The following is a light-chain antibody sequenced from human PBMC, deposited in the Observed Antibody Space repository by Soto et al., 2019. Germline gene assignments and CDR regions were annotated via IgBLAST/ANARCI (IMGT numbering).Light chain of an antibody. CDR1: QSVSSY. V-gene: IGKV1-39*01. J-gene: IGKJ1*01. CDR2: DAS. CDR3: QQTSITPRT. Sequence: DVQMPQSPSSLSASVGDRVTITCRASQSVSSYVNWYQEKLGKAPKLLLSDASTLQNGVPSRCSGSGSGTDFTLTIRSLQPEDFGTYNCQQTSITPRTFGQGTKMEIK.